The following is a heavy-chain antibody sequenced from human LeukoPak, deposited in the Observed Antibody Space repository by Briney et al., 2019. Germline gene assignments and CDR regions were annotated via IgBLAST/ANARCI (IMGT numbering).Heavy chain of an antibody. D-gene: IGHD3-22*01. CDR2: IYYSGST. CDR3: AGEHSGGYRFDY. CDR1: GDSMSSYY. Sequence: KPSETLSLTCTVSGDSMSSYYWSWIRQPPGKGLEWIGYIYYSGSTNYNPSLKSRVTMSIDTSKNQFSLKLRFVTAADSAVYYCAGEHSGGYRFDYWGQGTLGTGSS. J-gene: IGHJ4*02. V-gene: IGHV4-59*01.